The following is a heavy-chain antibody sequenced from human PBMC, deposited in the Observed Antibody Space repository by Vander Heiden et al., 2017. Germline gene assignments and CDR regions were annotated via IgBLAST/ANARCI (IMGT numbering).Heavy chain of an antibody. CDR2: IYYSGST. D-gene: IGHD3-10*01. CDR1: GGSISSSSFY. CDR3: ARTYYYGSGSYWTFDP. V-gene: IGHV4-39*01. Sequence: QLQLQESGPGLVKPSETLSLTCTVSGGSISSSSFYWGCIRQPPGKGLYWFGSIYYSGSTYYNPSLKCRVTISVDTSKNQFSLKLSSVTAADTAVYYCARTYYYGSGSYWTFDPWGQGTLVTVSS. J-gene: IGHJ5*02.